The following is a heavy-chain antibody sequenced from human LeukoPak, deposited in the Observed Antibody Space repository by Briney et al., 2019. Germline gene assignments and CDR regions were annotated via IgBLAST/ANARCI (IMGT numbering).Heavy chain of an antibody. Sequence: ASVKVSCKASGHTFTGYYMHWVRQAPGQGLEWMGWINPNSGGTNYAQKFQGRVTMTRDTSISTAYMELSRLRSDDTAVYYCARDLRGYYDILTGYFYILDYWGQGTLVTVSS. CDR3: ARDLRGYYDILTGYFYILDY. J-gene: IGHJ4*02. V-gene: IGHV1-2*02. D-gene: IGHD3-9*01. CDR2: INPNSGGT. CDR1: GHTFTGYY.